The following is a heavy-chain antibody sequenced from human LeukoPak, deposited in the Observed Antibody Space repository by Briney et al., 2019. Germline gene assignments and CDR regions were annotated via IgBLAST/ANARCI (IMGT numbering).Heavy chain of an antibody. J-gene: IGHJ4*02. Sequence: ASVKVSCKASGGTFSSYAVSWVRLTPGQGLEWMGWISAYNGNTNYAQKFQGRVTMITDTSTSTAHMELRSLRSDDTAVYYCARQGYSGHSQGAADYWGQGTLVTVSS. CDR2: ISAYNGNT. CDR3: ARQGYSGHSQGAADY. V-gene: IGHV1-18*01. CDR1: GGTFSSYA. D-gene: IGHD4-23*01.